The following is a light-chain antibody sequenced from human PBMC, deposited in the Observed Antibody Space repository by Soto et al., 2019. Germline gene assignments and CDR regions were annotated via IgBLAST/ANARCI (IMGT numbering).Light chain of an antibody. CDR1: QSISSW. V-gene: IGKV1-5*01. J-gene: IGKJ5*01. CDR2: DAS. CDR3: QQYNSYPIT. Sequence: DIQMTQSPSTLSASGGDRVTITCLASQSISSWLAWYQQKPGKAPKLLIYDASNLESGVPSRFSGSGSGTEFTLTISSLQPDDFATYYCQQYNSYPITFGQGTRLEIK.